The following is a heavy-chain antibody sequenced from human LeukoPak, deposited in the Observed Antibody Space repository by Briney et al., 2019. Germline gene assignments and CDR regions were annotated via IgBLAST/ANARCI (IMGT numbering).Heavy chain of an antibody. CDR1: GYTFTGYY. CDR3: ARDVTSSGSSIDY. D-gene: IGHD3-22*01. J-gene: IGHJ4*02. Sequence: ASVKVSCKASGYTFTGYYMHWVRQAPGQGLEWMGWINPNSGGTNYAQKFQGRVTMTRDTSISTAYMELSRLRSDDTAVYYCARDVTSSGSSIDYWGQGTLVTVSS. CDR2: INPNSGGT. V-gene: IGHV1-2*02.